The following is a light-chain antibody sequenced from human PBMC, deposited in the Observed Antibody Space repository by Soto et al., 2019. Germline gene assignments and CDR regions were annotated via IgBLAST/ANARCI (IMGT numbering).Light chain of an antibody. Sequence: EIVLTQSPGTLSLSPGERATLSCRASQSVSSTYLAWYQQKPGQPPRLLIYGASSRATGIPDRFSRSGSGTDFTLTITRLESEDFAVYYCQQYGSSPVTFGQGTRLDIK. CDR3: QQYGSSPVT. J-gene: IGKJ5*01. CDR1: QSVSSTY. CDR2: GAS. V-gene: IGKV3-20*01.